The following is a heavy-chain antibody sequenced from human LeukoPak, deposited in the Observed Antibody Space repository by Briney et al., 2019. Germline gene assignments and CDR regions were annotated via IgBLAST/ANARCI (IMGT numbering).Heavy chain of an antibody. CDR2: IYYSGST. V-gene: IGHV4-39*01. Sequence: SETLSLTCTVSGGSISSSSYYWGWIRQPPGKGLEWIGSIYYSGSTYYNPSLKSRVTISVDTSKNQFSLKLSSVTAADTAAYYCARLASYGLFDYWGQGTLVTVSS. D-gene: IGHD2-8*01. CDR1: GGSISSSSYY. J-gene: IGHJ4*02. CDR3: ARLASYGLFDY.